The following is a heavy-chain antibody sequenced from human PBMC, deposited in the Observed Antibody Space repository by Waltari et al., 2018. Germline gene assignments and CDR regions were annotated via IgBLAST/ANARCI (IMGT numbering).Heavy chain of an antibody. V-gene: IGHV4-4*07. D-gene: IGHD3-22*01. Sequence: HLHYSFPLLFNPSYTLSLTCTVSGGSISSYYWSWIRQPAGKGLEWIGRIYTSGRTNYHPALKSRVTISVDTAKNQFSLKLSSVTAADTAGYYCARAGPAYDSSGYYFWYFDLWGRGTLVTVSS. CDR2: IYTSGRT. CDR3: ARAGPAYDSSGYYFWYFDL. J-gene: IGHJ2*01. CDR1: GGSISSYY.